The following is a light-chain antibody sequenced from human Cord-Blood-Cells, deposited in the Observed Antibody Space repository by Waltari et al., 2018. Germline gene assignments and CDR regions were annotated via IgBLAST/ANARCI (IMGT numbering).Light chain of an antibody. Sequence: QSALTQPASVSGSPGQSITISCTGTSSDVGGYNYVSWYQQHPGTAPILMIYEVSNRPSGVSNRVSGSKSGNTASLTISGLQAEDEADYYCSSYTSSSTYVFGTGTKVTVL. J-gene: IGLJ1*01. CDR1: SSDVGGYNY. V-gene: IGLV2-14*01. CDR3: SSYTSSSTYV. CDR2: EVS.